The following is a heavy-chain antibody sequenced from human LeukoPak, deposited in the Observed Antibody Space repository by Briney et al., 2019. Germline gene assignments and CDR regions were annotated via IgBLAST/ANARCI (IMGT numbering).Heavy chain of an antibody. D-gene: IGHD6-6*01. J-gene: IGHJ4*02. CDR3: ARGPNSNWSGLDF. Sequence: GGSLRLSGIASGFSFSGHWMHWARQLPGKGLVWVSRISPTGSTTSYADSVKGRFTVSRDNAKNTLYLQVNNLRAEDTAVYYCARGPNSNWSGLDFWGQGTLLTVSS. CDR2: ISPTGSTT. V-gene: IGHV3-74*01. CDR1: GFSFSGHW.